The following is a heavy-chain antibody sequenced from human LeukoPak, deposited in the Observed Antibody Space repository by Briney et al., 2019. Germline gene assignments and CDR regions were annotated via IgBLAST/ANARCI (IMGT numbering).Heavy chain of an antibody. V-gene: IGHV4-59*01. J-gene: IGHJ5*02. CDR3: ARDATYSGSYYGTNWFDP. CDR1: GGSISSYY. CDR2: IYYSGST. Sequence: SETLSLTCTVSGGSISSYYWSWIRQPPGKGLEWIGYIYYSGSTNYNPSLKSRVTISVDTSKNQFSLKLSSVTAADTAVYYCARDATYSGSYYGTNWFDPWGQGTLVTVSS. D-gene: IGHD1-26*01.